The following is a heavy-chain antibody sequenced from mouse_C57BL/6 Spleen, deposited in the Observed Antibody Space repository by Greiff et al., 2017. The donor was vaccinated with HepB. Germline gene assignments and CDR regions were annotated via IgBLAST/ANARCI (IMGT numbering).Heavy chain of an antibody. J-gene: IGHJ4*01. V-gene: IGHV10-1*01. CDR1: GFSFNTYA. CDR3: VRYGNLYAMDY. CDR2: IRSKSNNYAT. D-gene: IGHD2-10*02. Sequence: GGGLVQPKGSLTLSCAASGFSFNTYAMNWVRQAPGKGLEWVARIRSKSNNYATYYADSVKDRFTISRDDSESMLYLQMNNLKTEDTAMYYCVRYGNLYAMDYWGQGTSVTVSS.